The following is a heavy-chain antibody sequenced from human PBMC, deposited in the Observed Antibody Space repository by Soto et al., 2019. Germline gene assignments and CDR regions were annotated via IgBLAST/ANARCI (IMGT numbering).Heavy chain of an antibody. CDR1: GYTFTSYY. V-gene: IGHV1-46*01. J-gene: IGHJ5*02. CDR3: ARDATVAGTKGWFDP. D-gene: IGHD6-19*01. CDR2: INPSGGST. Sequence: ASVKVSCKASGYTFTSYYMHWVRQAPRQGLEWMGIINPSGGSTSYAQKFQGRVTMTRDTSTSTVYMELSSLRSEDTAVYYCARDATVAGTKGWFDPWGQGTLVT.